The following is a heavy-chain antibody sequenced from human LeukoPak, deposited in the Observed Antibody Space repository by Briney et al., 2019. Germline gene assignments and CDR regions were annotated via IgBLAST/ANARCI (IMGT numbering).Heavy chain of an antibody. CDR2: ISYDGSNE. Sequence: GGSLRLSCAASGFTFSSYAMHWVRQAPGKGLEWVAVISYDGSNEYYADSVKGRFTISRDDFDKTVYLQMSSLRPDDTGVYYCARDAQRGFDYSNSLQYWGQGTPVTVST. CDR1: GFTFSSYA. D-gene: IGHD4-11*01. V-gene: IGHV3-30*04. J-gene: IGHJ4*02. CDR3: ARDAQRGFDYSNSLQY.